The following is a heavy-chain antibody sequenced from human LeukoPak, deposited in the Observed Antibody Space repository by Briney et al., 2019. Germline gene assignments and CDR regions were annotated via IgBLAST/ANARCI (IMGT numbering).Heavy chain of an antibody. Sequence: GGSLRLSCAASGFTVSSNYMSWVRQAPGKGLEWVSVIYSGGSTYYADSVKGRFTISRDNSKNTLYLQMNSLRADDTAVYYCAKERDSSSWSDYWGQGTLVTVSS. CDR1: GFTVSSNY. CDR3: AKERDSSSWSDY. J-gene: IGHJ4*02. CDR2: IYSGGST. D-gene: IGHD6-13*01. V-gene: IGHV3-53*05.